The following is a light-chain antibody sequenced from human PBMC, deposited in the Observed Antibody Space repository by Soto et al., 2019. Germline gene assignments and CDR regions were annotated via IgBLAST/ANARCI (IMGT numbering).Light chain of an antibody. CDR2: LNSDGSH. CDR3: QTWGTGVV. Sequence: QSVLTQSPSASASLGASVKLTCTLSSGHSSYGIAWHQQQPEKGPRYLMKLNSDGSHNKGDGIPDRFSGSSSGAERYLTISSLQSEDEADYYCQTWGTGVVFGGGTKLTVL. CDR1: SGHSSYG. J-gene: IGLJ2*01. V-gene: IGLV4-69*01.